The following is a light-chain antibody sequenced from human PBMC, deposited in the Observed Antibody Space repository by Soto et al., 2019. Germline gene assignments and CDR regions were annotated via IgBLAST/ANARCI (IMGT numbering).Light chain of an antibody. V-gene: IGLV3-25*02. J-gene: IGLJ1*01. CDR1: SLPKQY. CDR3: QSAESSATFHV. Sequence: SYELAQSPSVSVSPGQTATITCSGDSLPKQYVYWYQQKPGQAPVMIIYKDTQRPSGIPERFSGSNSGTTVTLTISGVQPEDEADYYCQSAESSATFHVFGNGTKVTVL. CDR2: KDT.